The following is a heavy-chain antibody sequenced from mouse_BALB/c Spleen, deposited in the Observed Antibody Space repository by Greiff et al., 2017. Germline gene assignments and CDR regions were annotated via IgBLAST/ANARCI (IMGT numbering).Heavy chain of an antibody. CDR1: GFNIKDSY. D-gene: IGHD3-1*01. Sequence: EVKLMESGAELVKPGASVKLSCTASGFNIKDSYMHWVKQRPEQGLEWIGRIDPANGNTKYDPKFQGKATITADTSSNTAYLQLSSLTSEDTAVYYCARQLGLPRDYWGQGTTLTVSS. V-gene: IGHV14-3*02. CDR2: IDPANGNT. J-gene: IGHJ2*01. CDR3: ARQLGLPRDY.